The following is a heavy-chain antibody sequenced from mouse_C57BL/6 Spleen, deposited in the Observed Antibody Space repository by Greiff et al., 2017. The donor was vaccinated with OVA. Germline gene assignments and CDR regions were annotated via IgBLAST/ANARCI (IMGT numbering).Heavy chain of an antibody. V-gene: IGHV1-22*01. J-gene: IGHJ2*01. CDR2: INPNNGGT. CDR1: GYTFTDYN. CDR3: ARDGDYDDYFDY. Sequence: EVQLQQSGPELVKPGASVKMSCKASGYTFTDYNMHWVKQSHGKSLEWIGYINPNNGGTSYNQKFKGKATLTVNKSSSTAYMELRSLTSEDSAVYYCARDGDYDDYFDYWGQGTTLTVSS. D-gene: IGHD2-4*01.